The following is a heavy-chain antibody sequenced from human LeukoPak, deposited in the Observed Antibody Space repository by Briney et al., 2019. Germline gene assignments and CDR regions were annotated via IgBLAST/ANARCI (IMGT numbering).Heavy chain of an antibody. CDR1: GGSIRTTIYY. CDR3: ARDRARYSYGNWYFDL. J-gene: IGHJ2*01. CDR2: IYTSGST. D-gene: IGHD5-18*01. Sequence: SETLSLTCTVSGGSIRTTIYYWGWIRQPAGKGLEWIGRIYTSGSTNYNPSLKSRVTISVDTSKNQFSLKLSSVTAADTAVYYCARDRARYSYGNWYFDLWGRGTLVTVSS. V-gene: IGHV4-61*02.